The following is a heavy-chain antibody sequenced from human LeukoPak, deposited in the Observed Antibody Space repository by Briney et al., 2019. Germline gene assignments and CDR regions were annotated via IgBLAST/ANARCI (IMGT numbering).Heavy chain of an antibody. Sequence: GGSLRLSCAASGFAFSSYSMNWVRQAPGKGLEWVSSISSSSSYIYYADSVKGRFTISRDNAKNSLYLQMNSLRAEDTAVYYCERSDTPLSAFDIWGQGTMVTVSS. V-gene: IGHV3-21*01. CDR2: ISSSSSYI. CDR1: GFAFSSYS. J-gene: IGHJ3*02. CDR3: ERSDTPLSAFDI. D-gene: IGHD5-18*01.